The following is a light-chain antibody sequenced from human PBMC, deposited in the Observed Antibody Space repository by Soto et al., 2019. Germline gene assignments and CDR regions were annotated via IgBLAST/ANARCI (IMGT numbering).Light chain of an antibody. J-gene: IGKJ5*01. V-gene: IGKV1-27*01. CDR3: QKFNTAPLT. CDR2: SAS. Sequence: DIQMTQSPSSLSASVGDRVTITCRASQGISVYLAWYQQKPGKVHKLLIYSASTLQSGVPSRFSDSGSGTDFTLTISRLQTEDVATYYCQKFNTAPLTFGQGTRLEIK. CDR1: QGISVY.